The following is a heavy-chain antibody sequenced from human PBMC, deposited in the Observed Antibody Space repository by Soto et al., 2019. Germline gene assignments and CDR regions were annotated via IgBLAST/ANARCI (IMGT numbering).Heavy chain of an antibody. V-gene: IGHV1-69*02. J-gene: IGHJ4*02. CDR2: IIPILGIA. CDR3: ARGSKVLRYFDWQYYFAY. D-gene: IGHD3-9*01. CDR1: GGTFSSYT. Sequence: QVQLVQSGAEVKKPGSSVKVSCKASGGTFSSYTISWVRQAPGQGLEWMGRIIPILGIANYAQKFQGRVTITADKSTSTAYMELSSLRSEDTAVYYCARGSKVLRYFDWQYYFAYWGQGTLVTVSS.